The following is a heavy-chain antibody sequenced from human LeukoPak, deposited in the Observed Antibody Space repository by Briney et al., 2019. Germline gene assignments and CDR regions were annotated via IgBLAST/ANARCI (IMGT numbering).Heavy chain of an antibody. V-gene: IGHV4-59*01. CDR2: IHYSGST. CDR3: VRVGEVVGPTLSIPYWYFDL. Sequence: SETLSLTCTVSGASISRFYWSWIRRPPGKGLEWIGYIHYSGSTNYNPSLMSGVTISVDTAKNQFSLKLSSVTAADTAVYYCVRVGEVVGPTLSIPYWYFDLWGRGTLVTVSS. D-gene: IGHD1-26*01. CDR1: GASISRFY. J-gene: IGHJ2*01.